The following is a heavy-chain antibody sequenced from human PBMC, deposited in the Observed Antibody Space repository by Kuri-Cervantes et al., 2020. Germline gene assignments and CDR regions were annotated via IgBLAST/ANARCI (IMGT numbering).Heavy chain of an antibody. D-gene: IGHD4-17*01. V-gene: IGHV1-8*02. CDR1: GYTFTSYY. CDR3: ARTETDYDYGDYGDYYYYGMDV. CDR2: MNPNSGNT. Sequence: ASVKVSCRASGYTFTSYYMHWVRQAPGQGLGWMGWMNPNSGNTGYAQKFQGRVTMTRNTSISTAYMELSSLRSEDTAVYYCARTETDYDYGDYGDYYYYGMDVWAKGPRSPSP. J-gene: IGHJ6*02.